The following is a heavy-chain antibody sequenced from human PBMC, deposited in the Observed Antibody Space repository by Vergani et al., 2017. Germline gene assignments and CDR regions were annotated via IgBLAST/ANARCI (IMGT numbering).Heavy chain of an antibody. Sequence: QVQLQESGPGVVKPSQTLSLTCAVSGGSISSVGPCWTWIRQRPGKGLEWIGYIFYSGNTYDNPSLRSRLTISVDTSQNKFSLKLRSVTAADTVVYYCALGDTQVPATSQVYYMDLWGKGNTVVVSS. V-gene: IGHV4-31*11. CDR1: GGSISSVGPC. J-gene: IGHJ6*03. D-gene: IGHD6-25*01. CDR2: IFYSGNT. CDR3: ALGDTQVPATSQVYYMDL.